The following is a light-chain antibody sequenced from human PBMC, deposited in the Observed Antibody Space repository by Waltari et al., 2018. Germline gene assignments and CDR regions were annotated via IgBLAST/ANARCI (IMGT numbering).Light chain of an antibody. CDR2: EAS. J-gene: IGLJ1*01. CDR3: CSYADSSTPFV. V-gene: IGLV2-23*01. Sequence: QSALTQPASVSGSPGQSITISCTGNSSDVGSHNLVSWYQQHPGKAPKVMIYEASKRPSGVCKRFSGSVSANTASLTISGLQVEDEAYYYCCSYADSSTPFVFGTGTKVTVL. CDR1: SSDVGSHNL.